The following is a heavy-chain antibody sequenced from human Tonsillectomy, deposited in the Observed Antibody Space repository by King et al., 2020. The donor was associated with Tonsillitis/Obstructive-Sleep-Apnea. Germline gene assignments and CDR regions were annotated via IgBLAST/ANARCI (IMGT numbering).Heavy chain of an antibody. J-gene: IGHJ3*02. CDR2: IYHSGST. CDR1: GGSISSYY. V-gene: IGHV4-59*01. CDR3: ARDMVLEAGGDAFDI. D-gene: IGHD2-8*01. Sequence: VQLQESGPGLVKPSETLSLTCTVSGGSISSYYWSWIRQPPGKGLEWIGYIYHSGSTNYNPSLKSRVTISVDTSKNQFSLKLNSVTAADTAVYYCARDMVLEAGGDAFDIWGQGTMVTVSS.